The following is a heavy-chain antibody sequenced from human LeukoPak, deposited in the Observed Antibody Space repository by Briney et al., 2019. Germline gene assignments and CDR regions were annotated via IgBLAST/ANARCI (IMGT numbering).Heavy chain of an antibody. Sequence: GGSLRLSCAASGFTFSSYWMSWVRQAPGKGLEWVANIKQDGSEKYYVDSVKGRFTISRDNSKNTLYLQMNSLRAEDTAVYYCARAQRYYGSGSFDYWGQGTLVTVSS. CDR2: IKQDGSEK. CDR1: GFTFSSYW. J-gene: IGHJ4*02. CDR3: ARAQRYYGSGSFDY. V-gene: IGHV3-7*03. D-gene: IGHD3-10*01.